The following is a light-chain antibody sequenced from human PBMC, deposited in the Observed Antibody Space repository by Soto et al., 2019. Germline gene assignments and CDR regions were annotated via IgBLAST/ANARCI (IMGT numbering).Light chain of an antibody. CDR3: HQHNNWWT. CDR1: QSIHTS. V-gene: IGKV3-15*01. CDR2: GAS. J-gene: IGKJ1*01. Sequence: TQSPATLSLSPGERATLSCRASQSIHTSLAWYQQKSGKPPRLLIYGASTRAAGIPARFSGSGSGTDFTLTITSLQSEDFGVYYCHQHNNWWTFGQGTKVDIK.